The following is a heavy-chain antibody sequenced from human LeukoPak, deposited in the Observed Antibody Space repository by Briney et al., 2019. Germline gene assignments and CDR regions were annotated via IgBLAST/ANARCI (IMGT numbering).Heavy chain of an antibody. CDR2: IYYSGST. CDR3: ASTRRDYSSSWFGAFDY. CDR1: GGSISSQY. D-gene: IGHD6-13*01. J-gene: IGHJ4*02. Sequence: PSETLSLTCTVSGGSISSQYWSWIRQPPGKGLEWIGYIYYSGSTNYNPSLKSRVTISVDTSKNQFSLQLNSVTPEDTAVYYCASTRRDYSSSWFGAFDYWGQGTLVTVSS. V-gene: IGHV4-59*11.